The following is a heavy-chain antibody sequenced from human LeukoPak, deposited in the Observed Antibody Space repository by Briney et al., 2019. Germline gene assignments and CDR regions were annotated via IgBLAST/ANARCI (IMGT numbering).Heavy chain of an antibody. Sequence: PSETLSLTCTVSGGSISSGDYYWSWIRQPPGKGLEWIGYIYYSGSTYYNPSLKSRVTISVDTSKNQFSLKLSSVTAADTAVYYCARGPTYYYDSSGYYYIPIDPWGQGTLVTVSS. CDR3: ARGPTYYYDSSGYYYIPIDP. J-gene: IGHJ5*02. CDR2: IYYSGST. D-gene: IGHD3-22*01. CDR1: GGSISSGDYY. V-gene: IGHV4-30-4*01.